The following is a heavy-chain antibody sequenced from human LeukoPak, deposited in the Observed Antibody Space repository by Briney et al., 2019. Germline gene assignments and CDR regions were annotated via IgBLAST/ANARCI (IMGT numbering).Heavy chain of an antibody. CDR1: GFTFSSYS. CDR2: ISSSSSYI. D-gene: IGHD2-15*01. Sequence: GGSLRLSCAASGFTFSSYSMNWVRQAPGKGLEWVSSISSSSSYIYYADSVKGRFTISRDNAKNSLYLQMNSLRAEDTAVYYCTPIVVVVAATQGVLDYWGQGALVTVSP. CDR3: TPIVVVVAATQGVLDY. J-gene: IGHJ4*02. V-gene: IGHV3-21*01.